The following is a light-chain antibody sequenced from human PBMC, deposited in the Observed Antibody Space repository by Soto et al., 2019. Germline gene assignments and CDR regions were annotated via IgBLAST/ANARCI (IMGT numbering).Light chain of an antibody. CDR2: EVS. J-gene: IGLJ1*01. CDR1: SSDVGGYNY. V-gene: IGLV2-14*01. Sequence: QSALTQPASVSGSPGQSITISCTGTSSDVGGYNYVSWYQQHPGKAPKLMIFEVSSRPSGVSYRFSGSKSGNTASLTISGLQAEDEADYYCSSYTSSSTLYVFGSGTQLPVL. CDR3: SSYTSSSTLYV.